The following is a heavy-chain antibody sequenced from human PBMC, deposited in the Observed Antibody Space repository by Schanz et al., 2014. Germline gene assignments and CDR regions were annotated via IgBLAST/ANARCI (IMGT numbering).Heavy chain of an antibody. Sequence: EVQLLESGGGLVQPGGSLRLSCAASGFTFSSYAMSWVRQAPGKGLEWVSAISGDHRNTFYADSVKGRFTISRDNSKNTLYLQMNSLRAEDTAIYYCAKDAPYPFDLWGRGTLITVSS. CDR3: AKDAPYPFDL. J-gene: IGHJ2*01. CDR2: ISGDHRNT. V-gene: IGHV3-23*01. CDR1: GFTFSSYA.